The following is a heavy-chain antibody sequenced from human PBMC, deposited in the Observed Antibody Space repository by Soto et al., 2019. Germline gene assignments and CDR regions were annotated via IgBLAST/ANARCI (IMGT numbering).Heavy chain of an antibody. CDR1: GFTFSSYA. J-gene: IGHJ4*02. CDR3: ATALFLEWLVPFDY. V-gene: IGHV3-23*01. CDR2: ISGSGGST. Sequence: GGSLRLACAASGFTFSSYAMSWVRQAPGKGLEWVSAISGSGGSTYYADSVKGRFTISRDNSKNTLYLQMNSLRAEDTAVYYCATALFLEWLVPFDYWGQGTLVTVS. D-gene: IGHD3-3*01.